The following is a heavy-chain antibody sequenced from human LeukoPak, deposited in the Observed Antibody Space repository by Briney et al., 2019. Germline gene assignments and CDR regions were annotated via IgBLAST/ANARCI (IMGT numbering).Heavy chain of an antibody. J-gene: IGHJ4*02. CDR1: GFSFSGFD. V-gene: IGHV3-48*03. D-gene: IGHD3-10*01. Sequence: GGSLRLSCAASGFSFSGFDMNWVRQAPGKGLEWIAHIGTSVNAIYYADSVKGRFTISRDNARDSLFLQMDSLRVEDTAVYYCARDSVWIGDLLNWGQGALVIVST. CDR3: ARDSVWIGDLLN. CDR2: IGTSVNAI.